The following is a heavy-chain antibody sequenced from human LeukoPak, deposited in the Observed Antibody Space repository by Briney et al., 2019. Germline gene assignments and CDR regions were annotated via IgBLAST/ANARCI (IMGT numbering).Heavy chain of an antibody. D-gene: IGHD3-16*01. CDR2: IYYSGST. Sequence: KASETLSLTCTVSGGSISSSSYYWGWIRQPPGKGLEWIGSIYYSGSTYYNPSLKSRVTISVDTSKNQFSLKLSSVTAADTAVYYCARDRLGDPIDYWGQGTLVTVSS. V-gene: IGHV4-39*07. J-gene: IGHJ4*02. CDR1: GGSISSSSYY. CDR3: ARDRLGDPIDY.